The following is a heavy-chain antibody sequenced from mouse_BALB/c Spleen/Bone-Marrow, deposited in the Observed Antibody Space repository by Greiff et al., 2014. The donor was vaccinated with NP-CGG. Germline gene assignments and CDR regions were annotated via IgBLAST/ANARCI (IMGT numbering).Heavy chain of an antibody. CDR2: INPNNGDT. D-gene: IGHD1-2*01. CDR3: AREKYGPAWFAY. CDR1: GYTFTDNY. V-gene: IGHV1-26*01. Sequence: VQLQQSGPELVKPGASVKMSCKASGYTFTDNYMKWVKQSHGKRLEWIGDINPNNGDTFYNQKFKGKATLTVDKSSSTAYMHLNSLTSEDSAVYYCAREKYGPAWFAYWGQGTLVTVSA. J-gene: IGHJ3*01.